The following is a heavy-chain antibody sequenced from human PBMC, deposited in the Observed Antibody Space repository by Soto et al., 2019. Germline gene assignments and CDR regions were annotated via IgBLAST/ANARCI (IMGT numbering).Heavy chain of an antibody. J-gene: IGHJ6*02. CDR2: IYDSGTT. V-gene: IGHV4-30-2*01. D-gene: IGHD4-17*01. Sequence: WTWIRQPPGKGLEWSGYIYDSGTTYYNPSLKSRVTISVDRSKNQFSLKLSSVTAADTAVYYCARAHYGDYGYGMDVWGQGTTVTVSS. CDR3: ARAHYGDYGYGMDV.